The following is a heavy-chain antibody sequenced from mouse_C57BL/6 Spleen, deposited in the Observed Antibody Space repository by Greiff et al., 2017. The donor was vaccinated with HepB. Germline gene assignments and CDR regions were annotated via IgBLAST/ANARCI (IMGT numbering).Heavy chain of an antibody. Sequence: QVQLQQSGPELVKPGASVKLSCKASGYTFTSYDINWVKQRPGQGLEWIGWIYPRDGSTKYNEKFKGKATLTVDTSSSTAYMELHSLTSEDSAVYFCARSGDSSGYVGFAYWGQGTLVTVSA. CDR2: IYPRDGST. CDR1: GYTFTSYD. J-gene: IGHJ3*01. V-gene: IGHV1-85*01. CDR3: ARSGDSSGYVGFAY. D-gene: IGHD3-2*02.